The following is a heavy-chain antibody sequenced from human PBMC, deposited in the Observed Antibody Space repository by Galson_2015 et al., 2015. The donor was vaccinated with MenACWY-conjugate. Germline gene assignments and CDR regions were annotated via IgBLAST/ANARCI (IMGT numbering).Heavy chain of an antibody. J-gene: IGHJ3*02. CDR2: IDPSDSYT. Sequence: QSGAEVKKPGESLRISCKGSGYSFPSYWISWVRQMPGKGLEWMGRIDPSDSYTNYSPSFQGHVTISADKSISTAYLQWSSLKASDTAMYYCARLGRSSRTLGGAFDIWGQGTMVTVSS. CDR3: ARLGRSSRTLGGAFDI. V-gene: IGHV5-10-1*01. D-gene: IGHD6-13*01. CDR1: GYSFPSYW.